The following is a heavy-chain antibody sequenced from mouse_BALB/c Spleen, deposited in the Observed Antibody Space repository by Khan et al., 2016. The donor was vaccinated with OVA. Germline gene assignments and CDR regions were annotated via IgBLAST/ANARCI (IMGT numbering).Heavy chain of an antibody. CDR1: GFTFSSYG. Sequence: EVELVESGGDLVKPGGSLKLSCAASGFTFSSYGMSWVRQTPDKRLEWVATISSGGSYTYYPDTLKGRFTISRDNAKNTLYPQMSSLKSEDTAMYYCARQPGYYEGSVMDYWGQGTSVTVSS. V-gene: IGHV5-6*01. D-gene: IGHD2-3*01. CDR3: ARQPGYYEGSVMDY. J-gene: IGHJ4*01. CDR2: ISSGGSYT.